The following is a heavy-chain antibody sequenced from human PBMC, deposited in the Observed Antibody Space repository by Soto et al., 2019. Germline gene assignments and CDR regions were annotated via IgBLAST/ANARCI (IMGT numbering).Heavy chain of an antibody. CDR2: ISAYNGNT. CDR3: ARDDPPSALPPKKSTMVPGSY. CDR1: GYTFTSYG. V-gene: IGHV1-18*01. Sequence: GASVKVSCKASGYTFTSYGISWVRQAPGQGLEWMGWISAYNGNTNYAQKPQGRVTMTTDTSTSTAYMELRSLRSDDTAVYYCARDDPPSALPPKKSTMVPGSYWGQGTLVTVSS. D-gene: IGHD3-10*01. J-gene: IGHJ4*02.